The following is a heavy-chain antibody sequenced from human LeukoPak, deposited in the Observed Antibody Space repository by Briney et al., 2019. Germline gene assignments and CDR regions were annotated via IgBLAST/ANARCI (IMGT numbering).Heavy chain of an antibody. D-gene: IGHD3-22*01. Sequence: ASVKVSCKASGYTFTSYGISWVRQAPGQGLEWMGWISAYNGNTNYAQKLQGRVTMTTDTSTSTAYMEPRSLRSDDTAVYYCASSESYYYDSSGYPGAFDIWGQGTMVTVSS. J-gene: IGHJ3*02. CDR1: GYTFTSYG. V-gene: IGHV1-18*01. CDR2: ISAYNGNT. CDR3: ASSESYYYDSSGYPGAFDI.